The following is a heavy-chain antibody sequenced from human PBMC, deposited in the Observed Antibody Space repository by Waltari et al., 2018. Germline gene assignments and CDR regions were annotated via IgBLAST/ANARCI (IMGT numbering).Heavy chain of an antibody. V-gene: IGHV1-2*02. J-gene: IGHJ4*02. CDR1: GYTFTGYY. Sequence: QVQLVQSGAEVKKPGASVKVSCKASGYTFTGYYMHWVRQAPGQGLEWMGWINPNSGGTNYAQKFQGRVTMTRDTSISTAYMELSRLRSDDTVVYYCARDTVHYYDSSGYSIDYWGQGTLVTVSS. D-gene: IGHD3-22*01. CDR3: ARDTVHYYDSSGYSIDY. CDR2: INPNSGGT.